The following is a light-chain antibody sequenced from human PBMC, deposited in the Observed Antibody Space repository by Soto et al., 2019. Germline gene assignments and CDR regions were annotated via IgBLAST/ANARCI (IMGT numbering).Light chain of an antibody. CDR3: QQCHGIPYT. Sequence: DIQMTQSPSSLSASVGDRDTITCRASQTITGYLNWYQQRPGKAPKLLIYAASSLQSGVPSRFSGTGSGTDFTLTINSLQPEDFATYYCQQCHGIPYTFGQGTKLEIK. J-gene: IGKJ2*01. CDR1: QTITGY. V-gene: IGKV1-39*01. CDR2: AAS.